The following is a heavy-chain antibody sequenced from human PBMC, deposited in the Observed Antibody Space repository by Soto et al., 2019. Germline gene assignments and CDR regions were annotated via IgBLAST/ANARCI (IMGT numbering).Heavy chain of an antibody. Sequence: GGSLRLSCTASGFTFGDYAMSWFRQAPGKGLEWVGFIRSKAYGGTTEYAASVKGRFTISRDDSKSIAYLQMNSLKTEDTAVYYCTRDLLRVEEDYDILTGYFDGWYFDLWGRGTLVTVSS. CDR3: TRDLLRVEEDYDILTGYFDGWYFDL. V-gene: IGHV3-49*03. D-gene: IGHD3-9*01. CDR1: GFTFGDYA. CDR2: IRSKAYGGTT. J-gene: IGHJ2*01.